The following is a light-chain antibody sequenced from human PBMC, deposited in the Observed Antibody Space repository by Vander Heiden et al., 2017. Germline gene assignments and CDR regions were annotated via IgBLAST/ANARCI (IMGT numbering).Light chain of an antibody. Sequence: ELLLTQSPVTLSLSPGDGATLSSRASQNMYSNLAWYQHKPAQPPRLLIYDASNRATAIPARFSGSGSGTDFTLTITSLQPEDFAVYYCQQRHAWPLVTFGQGTRLDIK. V-gene: IGKV3-11*01. J-gene: IGKJ5*01. CDR3: QQRHAWPLVT. CDR2: DAS. CDR1: QNMYSN.